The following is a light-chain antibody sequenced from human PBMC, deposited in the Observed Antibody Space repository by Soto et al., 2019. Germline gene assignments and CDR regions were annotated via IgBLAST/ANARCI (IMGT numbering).Light chain of an antibody. CDR2: DAS. V-gene: IGKV3-11*01. CDR1: QSVTRY. CDR3: QQRSNWPLT. J-gene: IGKJ4*01. Sequence: EIVFTQSPATLSVSPGERATLSCRASQSVTRYVAWYQHKPGQAPRLLVYDASARAAGVPARFSGSGSGTDFTLTISSLEPEDFAIYYCQQRSNWPLTFGGGTKVDIK.